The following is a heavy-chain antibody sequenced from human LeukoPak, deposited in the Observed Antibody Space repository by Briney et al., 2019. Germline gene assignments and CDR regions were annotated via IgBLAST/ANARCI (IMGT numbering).Heavy chain of an antibody. CDR2: IYYTGNS. D-gene: IGHD5-12*01. Sequence: PSETLSLTCTVSGGSVSSGSYYWSWIRQPPGKGLEWIGYIYYTGNSNYNSSLKSRVTISVDTSENQFSLKLNSVTAADTAVYYCARGESGYIDYRYFDLWGRGTLATVSS. J-gene: IGHJ2*01. CDR3: ARGESGYIDYRYFDL. CDR1: GGSVSSGSYY. V-gene: IGHV4-61*01.